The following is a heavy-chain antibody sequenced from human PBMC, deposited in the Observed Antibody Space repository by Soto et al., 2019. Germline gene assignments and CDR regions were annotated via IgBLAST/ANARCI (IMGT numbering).Heavy chain of an antibody. CDR3: AAEARDGYNYADY. D-gene: IGHD5-12*01. CDR1: GFTFITST. CDR2: IVVASGYT. V-gene: IGHV1-58*01. Sequence: SVKVSCKASGFTFITSTVQWVRQARGQRPEWIGRIVVASGYTNFAQKFQERVSITRDMSTSTAYMELSSLRSEDTAVYYCAAEARDGYNYADYWGQGTLVTVSS. J-gene: IGHJ4*02.